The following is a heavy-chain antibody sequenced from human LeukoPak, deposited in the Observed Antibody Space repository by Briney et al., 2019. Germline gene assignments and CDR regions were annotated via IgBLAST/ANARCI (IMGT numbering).Heavy chain of an antibody. V-gene: IGHV1-69*04. D-gene: IGHD3-22*01. J-gene: IGHJ6*02. Sequence: ASVKLSCKASGGTFSSYAISWVRQAPGQGLEWMGRIIPILGSANYAQKFQGRVTITADKSTSTAYMELSSLRSEDTAVYYCAKDPYYDSSGPQGDYYYGMDVWGQGTTVTVSS. CDR3: AKDPYYDSSGPQGDYYYGMDV. CDR2: IIPILGSA. CDR1: GGTFSSYA.